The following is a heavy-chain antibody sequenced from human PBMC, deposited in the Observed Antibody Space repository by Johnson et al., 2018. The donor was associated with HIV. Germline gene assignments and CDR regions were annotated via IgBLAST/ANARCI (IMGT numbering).Heavy chain of an antibody. CDR3: ARGGGDCGGDCFLGAFDI. Sequence: QVQLVESGGGLVQPGRSLRLSCVASGFTFSSYAIHWVRQAPGKGLEWVAVISYDGNNKYYADSVKGRFTISRDNSKNTLHLQMNSLRAEDAAVYYCARGGGDCGGDCFLGAFDIWGQGTMVTVSS. D-gene: IGHD2-21*01. V-gene: IGHV3-30*04. CDR1: GFTFSSYA. J-gene: IGHJ3*02. CDR2: ISYDGNNK.